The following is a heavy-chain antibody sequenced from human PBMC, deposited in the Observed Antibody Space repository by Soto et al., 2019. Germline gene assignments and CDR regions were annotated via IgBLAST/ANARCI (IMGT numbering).Heavy chain of an antibody. Sequence: QVQLVESGGVVVQPERSLRLSCAASGFTFNISGMHWVRQAPGKGLEWMTFISYDGSDKYYADSVKGRFTISRDNSKNTLFLQMNSLRAEDTAVYYCAVGTYYPDYWGQGTLVTVS. J-gene: IGHJ4*02. CDR3: AVGTYYPDY. D-gene: IGHD3-10*01. CDR1: GFTFNISG. V-gene: IGHV3-30*03. CDR2: ISYDGSDK.